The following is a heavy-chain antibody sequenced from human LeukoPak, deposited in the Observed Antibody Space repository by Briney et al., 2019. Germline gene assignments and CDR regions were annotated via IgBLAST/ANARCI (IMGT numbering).Heavy chain of an antibody. V-gene: IGHV3-7*01. CDR2: INQDGSEK. Sequence: GGSLRLSCAASGFTFTNHWMSWVRQAPGKGLEWVANINQDGSEKFYVDSVKGRFTISRDNAKNSLYLQMNSLGAEDTAVYYCARDLSGYYYDSSGPIWGQGTMVTVSS. CDR3: ARDLSGYYYDSSGPI. D-gene: IGHD3-22*01. J-gene: IGHJ3*02. CDR1: GFTFTNHW.